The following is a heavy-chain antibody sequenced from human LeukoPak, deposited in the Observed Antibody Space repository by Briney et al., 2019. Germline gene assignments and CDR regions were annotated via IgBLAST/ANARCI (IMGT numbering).Heavy chain of an antibody. J-gene: IGHJ4*02. Sequence: GGSLRLSCAASGFTFSSYAMSWVRQAPGKGLEWVSGISGSGASTYYADSVKGRFTISRDNAKNTLYLQMNSLRAEDTAIYFCARGFTGFTSGWSDYWGQGTLVTVSS. CDR2: ISGSGAST. CDR1: GFTFSSYA. V-gene: IGHV3-23*01. D-gene: IGHD6-19*01. CDR3: ARGFTGFTSGWSDY.